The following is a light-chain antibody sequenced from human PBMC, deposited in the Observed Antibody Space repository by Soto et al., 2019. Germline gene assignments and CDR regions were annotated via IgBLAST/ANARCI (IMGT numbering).Light chain of an antibody. Sequence: QSVLTQQPSMSGAPGQRVTISCTGSSSNIGAGYDVHWYQQHPGTAPKLLIFDNNNRPSGVPDRFSGSKSDTSASLAITGLQAEDEADYYCQSFDTSLSGFVVFGGGTQLTVL. V-gene: IGLV1-40*01. CDR1: SSNIGAGYD. J-gene: IGLJ2*01. CDR2: DNN. CDR3: QSFDTSLSGFVV.